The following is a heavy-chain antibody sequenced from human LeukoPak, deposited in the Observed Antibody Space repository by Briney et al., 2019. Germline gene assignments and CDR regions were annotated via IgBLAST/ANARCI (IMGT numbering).Heavy chain of an antibody. J-gene: IGHJ4*02. V-gene: IGHV3-30*04. Sequence: GRSLRLSCAASGFTFSNYAMHWVRQAPGKGLEWMSVISYDGRNKYFADSVKGRFTLSRDNSKNTLYLQMNNLRAEDTAVYYCARDRSGWYAYWGQGTLVTVSS. CDR2: ISYDGRNK. CDR3: ARDRSGWYAY. CDR1: GFTFSNYA. D-gene: IGHD6-19*01.